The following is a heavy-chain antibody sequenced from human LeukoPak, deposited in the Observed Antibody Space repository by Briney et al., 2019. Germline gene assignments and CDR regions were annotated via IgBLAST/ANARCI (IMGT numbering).Heavy chain of an antibody. CDR3: ARAVSWTDYYYYMDV. V-gene: IGHV4-59*01. CDR2: IYYSGST. J-gene: IGHJ6*03. CDR1: GGSISSYY. Sequence: PSETLSLTCTVSGGSISSYYWSWIRQPQGKGLEWIGYIYYSGSTNYNPSLKSRVTISVDTSKNQFSLKLSSVTAADTAVYYCARAVSWTDYYYYMDVWGKGTTVTVSS. D-gene: IGHD6-13*01.